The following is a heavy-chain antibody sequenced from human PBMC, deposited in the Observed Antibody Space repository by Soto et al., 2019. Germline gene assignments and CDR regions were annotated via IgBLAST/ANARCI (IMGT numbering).Heavy chain of an antibody. J-gene: IGHJ4*02. CDR3: ARGNPTSSYPLDS. V-gene: IGHV3-53*01. CDR2: IYSGEST. CDR1: GLSVSTNF. D-gene: IGHD5-18*01. Sequence: EVQLVESGGGLMQPGGSLRLSCKASGLSVSTNFMSWVRQAPGKGLEWVSVIYSGESTYYADSVKGRFTVSRGKSENTLYLQMSGLRGDDAGMYYCARGNPTSSYPLDSWGQGTLVTVSS.